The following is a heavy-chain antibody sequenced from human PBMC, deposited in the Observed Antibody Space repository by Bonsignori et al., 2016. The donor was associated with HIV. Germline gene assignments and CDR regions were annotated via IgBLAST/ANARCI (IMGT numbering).Heavy chain of an antibody. J-gene: IGHJ4*02. Sequence: VRQAPGKGLEWVANIKEDGSEKYYVDSVKGRFTISRDNAKNSLYLQMNSLRADDTAVYYCSRGTVTPDYWGQGTRVTVSS. D-gene: IGHD4-17*01. CDR3: SRGTVTPDY. CDR2: IKEDGSEK. V-gene: IGHV3-7*01.